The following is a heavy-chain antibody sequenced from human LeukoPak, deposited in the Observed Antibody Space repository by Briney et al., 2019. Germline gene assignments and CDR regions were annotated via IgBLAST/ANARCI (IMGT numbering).Heavy chain of an antibody. Sequence: GASVKVSCKASGYTFTSYIMHWVRQAPGQSPEWMGWINAGNGNTKYSQKFQGRVTITRDTSASTAYMELSSLRYEDTAVYYCARTYYPASGSYPYWGQGTLVTVSS. V-gene: IGHV1-3*01. CDR3: ARTYYPASGSYPY. J-gene: IGHJ4*02. CDR2: INAGNGNT. CDR1: GYTFTSYI. D-gene: IGHD3-10*01.